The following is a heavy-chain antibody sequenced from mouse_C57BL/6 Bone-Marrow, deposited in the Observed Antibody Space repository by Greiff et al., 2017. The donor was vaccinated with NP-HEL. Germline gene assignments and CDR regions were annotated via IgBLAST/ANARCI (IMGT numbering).Heavy chain of an antibody. CDR3: ARYGSSYKYWYFDV. CDR1: GYSFTDYN. J-gene: IGHJ1*03. CDR2: INPNYGTT. Sequence: EVQRVESGPELVKPGASVKISCKASGYSFTDYNMNWVKQSNGKSLEWIGVINPNYGTTSYNQKFKGKATLTVDQSSSTAYMPLNSLTSEDSAVYYCARYGSSYKYWYFDVWGTGTTVTVSS. V-gene: IGHV1-39*01. D-gene: IGHD1-1*01.